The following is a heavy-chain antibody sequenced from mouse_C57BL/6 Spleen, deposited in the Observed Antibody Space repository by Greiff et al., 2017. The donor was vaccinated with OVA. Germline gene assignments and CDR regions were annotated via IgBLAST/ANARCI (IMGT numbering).Heavy chain of an antibody. V-gene: IGHV1-61*01. D-gene: IGHD2-2*01. CDR3: ARESMTVTTGFAY. J-gene: IGHJ3*01. CDR2: IYPSDSET. CDR1: GYTFTSYW. Sequence: VQLQQPGAELVRPGSSVKLSCKASGYTFTSYWMDWVKQRPGQGLEWIGNIYPSDSETHYNQKFKDKATLTVDKSSSTAYMQLSSLTSEDSAVYDCARESMTVTTGFAYWGQGTLVTVSA.